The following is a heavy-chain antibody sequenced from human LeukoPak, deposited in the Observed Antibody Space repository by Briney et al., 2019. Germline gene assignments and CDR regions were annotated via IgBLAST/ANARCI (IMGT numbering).Heavy chain of an antibody. D-gene: IGHD6-13*01. J-gene: IGHJ4*02. CDR1: GFTFSSYA. CDR3: AKGPLRIAAAGNPLDY. Sequence: GGSLRLSCAASGFTFSSYAMSWVRQAPGKGLEWVSAISGSGGSTYYADSVKGRFTISRDNSKNTLYLQMNSLRAEDTAVYYCAKGPLRIAAAGNPLDYWGQGTLVTVSS. CDR2: ISGSGGST. V-gene: IGHV3-23*01.